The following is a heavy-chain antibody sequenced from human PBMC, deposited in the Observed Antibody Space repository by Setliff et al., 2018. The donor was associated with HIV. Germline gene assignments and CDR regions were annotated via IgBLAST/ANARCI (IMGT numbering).Heavy chain of an antibody. Sequence: SETLSLTCTVYGASISNSNSYWGWIRQPPGKRLEWLGSVYQSGSTSYNPSLSSRLTISVDTSKNQFSLKLSSVTAADTAVYYCASEPIVVVPAAIWAQIYYMDVWGKGTTVTVSS. CDR2: VYQSGST. CDR3: ASEPIVVVPAAIWAQIYYMDV. V-gene: IGHV4-39*01. J-gene: IGHJ6*03. D-gene: IGHD2-2*02. CDR1: GASISNSNSY.